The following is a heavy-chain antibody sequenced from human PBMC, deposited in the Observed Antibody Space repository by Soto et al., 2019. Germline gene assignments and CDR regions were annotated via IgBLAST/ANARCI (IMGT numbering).Heavy chain of an antibody. V-gene: IGHV3-7*01. CDR3: ARVTYSSSYVNSYYYMDV. CDR2: IKQDGSEK. Sequence: GGSLRLSCAASGFTFNSYWMSWVRQAPGKGLEWVANIKQDGSEKYYVDSVKGRFTISRDNAKNSLDLQMNSLRAEDTAVYYCARVTYSSSYVNSYYYMDVWGKGTTVTVSS. D-gene: IGHD6-6*01. J-gene: IGHJ6*03. CDR1: GFTFNSYW.